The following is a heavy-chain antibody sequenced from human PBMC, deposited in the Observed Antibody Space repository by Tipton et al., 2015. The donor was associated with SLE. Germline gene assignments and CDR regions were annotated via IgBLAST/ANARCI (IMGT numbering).Heavy chain of an antibody. CDR1: GFTFSSYE. D-gene: IGHD1-26*01. V-gene: IGHV3-48*03. Sequence: SLRLSCVASGFTFSSYEMNWVRQAPGKGLEWVSYISSSGSTIYYADSVKGRFTISRDNAKNSLYLQMNSLRAEDTAVYYCARDREEWELDYWGQGTLVTVSS. J-gene: IGHJ4*02. CDR2: ISSSGSTI. CDR3: ARDREEWELDY.